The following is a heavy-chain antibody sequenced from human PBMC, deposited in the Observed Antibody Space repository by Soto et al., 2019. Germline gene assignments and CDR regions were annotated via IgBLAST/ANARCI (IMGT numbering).Heavy chain of an antibody. D-gene: IGHD7-27*01. J-gene: IGHJ3*02. V-gene: IGHV1-2*04. CDR1: GYTFTGYY. CDR2: INPNSGGT. Sequence: ASVKVSCKASGYTFTGYYMHWGRQAPGQGLEWMGWINPNSGGTNYAQKFQGWVTMTRDTSISTAYMELSRLRSDDTAVYYCARGNWGTPYDAFDIWGQGTMVTVSS. CDR3: ARGNWGTPYDAFDI.